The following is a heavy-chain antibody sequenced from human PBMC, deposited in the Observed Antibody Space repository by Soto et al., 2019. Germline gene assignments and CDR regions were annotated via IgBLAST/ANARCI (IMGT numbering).Heavy chain of an antibody. CDR3: ARNMGMRYSYGGFDY. CDR1: GFTFSSYS. D-gene: IGHD5-18*01. J-gene: IGHJ4*02. Sequence: EVQLVESGGGLVQPGGSLRLSCAASGFTFSSYSMNWVRQAPGKGLEWVSYISSSSSTIYYADSVKGRFTISRDNAKNSLDLQMDSLRDEYTAVYYCARNMGMRYSYGGFDYWGQGTLVTVSS. CDR2: ISSSSSTI. V-gene: IGHV3-48*02.